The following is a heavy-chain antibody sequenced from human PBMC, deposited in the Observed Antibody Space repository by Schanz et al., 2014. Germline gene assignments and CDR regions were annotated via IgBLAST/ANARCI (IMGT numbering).Heavy chain of an antibody. CDR1: GFTVSDHY. CDR3: FSMHYGNSVY. D-gene: IGHD1-7*01. J-gene: IGHJ4*02. CDR2: VRNRRNSDII. Sequence: VQLVESGGGLVKPGGSLRLSCAVSGFTVSDHYMDWVRQAPGKGLEWLGRVRNRRNSDIIEYAASVEGRFTISRDESKNSVYLQMNSLQTDDTAVYYCFSMHYGNSVYWGQGTLVTVSS. V-gene: IGHV3-72*01.